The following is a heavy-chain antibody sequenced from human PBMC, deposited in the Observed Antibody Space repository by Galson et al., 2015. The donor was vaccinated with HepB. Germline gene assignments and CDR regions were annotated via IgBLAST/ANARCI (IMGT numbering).Heavy chain of an antibody. CDR1: GFPFRNYG. V-gene: IGHV3-30*02. CDR2: IRYDGSNK. Sequence: SLRLSCAASGFPFRNYGMHWVRQAPGKGLEWVAFIRYDGSNKYYADSVKGRFTISRDDSRSTLYVQMNSLRVDDTAVYYCAKERWGLHGSDLWGQGALVTVSS. D-gene: IGHD1-26*01. J-gene: IGHJ5*02. CDR3: AKERWGLHGSDL.